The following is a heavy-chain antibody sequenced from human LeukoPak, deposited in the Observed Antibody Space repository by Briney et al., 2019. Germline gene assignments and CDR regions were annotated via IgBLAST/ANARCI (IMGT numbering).Heavy chain of an antibody. CDR1: GYTFTSYD. D-gene: IGHD1-26*01. J-gene: IGHJ4*02. CDR2: ISAYNGNT. V-gene: IGHV1-18*01. CDR3: ARVSGSYSRYFDY. Sequence: EASVKVSCKASGYTFTSYDINWVRQATGQGLEWMGWISAYNGNTNYAQKLQGRVTMTTDTSTSTAYMELRSLRSDDTAVYYCARVSGSYSRYFDYWGQGTLVTVSS.